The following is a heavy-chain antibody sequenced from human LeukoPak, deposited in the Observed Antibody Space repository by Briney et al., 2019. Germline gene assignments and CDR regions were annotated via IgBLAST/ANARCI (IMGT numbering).Heavy chain of an antibody. CDR2: ISAYNGNT. J-gene: IGHJ4*02. V-gene: IGHV1-18*01. CDR1: GYXFISYG. Sequence: ASVKVSCKTSGYXFISYGISWVRQAPGQGLEWMGWISAYNGNTKYAQQMQGRVTLTTDTSTSTAYMDLRSLSYDDTAVYYCAREAATVFDYWGQGTLVTVSS. CDR3: AREAATVFDY. D-gene: IGHD5-18*01.